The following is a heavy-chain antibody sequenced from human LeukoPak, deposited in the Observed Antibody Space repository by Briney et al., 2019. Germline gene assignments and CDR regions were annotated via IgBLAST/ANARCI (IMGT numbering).Heavy chain of an antibody. V-gene: IGHV3-15*01. D-gene: IGHD1-7*01. CDR1: GFTFSNAW. J-gene: IGHJ4*02. CDR2: IKSKTDGGTT. CDR3: AKGLNYIIDY. Sequence: GGSLRLSCAASGFTFSNAWMSWVRQAPGKGLEWVGRIKSKTDGGTTDYAAPVKGRFTISRDDSKNTLYLQMNSLRAEDTAIYYCAKGLNYIIDYWGQGTLVTVSS.